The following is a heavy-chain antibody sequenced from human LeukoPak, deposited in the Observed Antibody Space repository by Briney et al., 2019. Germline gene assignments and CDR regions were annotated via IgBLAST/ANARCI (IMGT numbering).Heavy chain of an antibody. Sequence: ASVNVSCKASGYTFTGYYMHWVRQAPGQGLEWMGRINPNSGGTNYAQKFQGRVTMTRDTSISTAYMELSRLRSDDTAVYYCARGAMIVMRYDAFDIWGQGTMVTVSS. V-gene: IGHV1-2*06. J-gene: IGHJ3*02. CDR1: GYTFTGYY. CDR3: ARGAMIVMRYDAFDI. D-gene: IGHD3-22*01. CDR2: INPNSGGT.